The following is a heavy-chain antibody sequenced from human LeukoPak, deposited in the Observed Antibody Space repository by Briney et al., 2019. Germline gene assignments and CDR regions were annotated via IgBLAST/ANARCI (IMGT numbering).Heavy chain of an antibody. V-gene: IGHV1-18*04. CDR3: ARDDGFYGSGSYPSDY. CDR1: GYTFTSYG. J-gene: IGHJ4*02. Sequence: ASVKLSCKASGYTFTSYGISWVRQAPGQGLEWMGWISAYNGNANYAQKLQGRVTMTTDTSTSTAYMELRSLRSDDTAVYYCARDDGFYGSGSYPSDYWGQGTLVTVSS. CDR2: ISAYNGNA. D-gene: IGHD3-10*01.